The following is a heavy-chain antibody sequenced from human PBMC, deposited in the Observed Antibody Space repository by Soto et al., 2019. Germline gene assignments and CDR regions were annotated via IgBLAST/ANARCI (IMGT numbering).Heavy chain of an antibody. V-gene: IGHV4-59*08. Sequence: SETLSLTCTVSGGSISSYYWSWIRQPPGKGLEWIGYIYYSGSTNYNPSLKSRVTISVDTSKNQFSLKLSSVTAADTAVYYCARHAWLPHMVATVADIWGQGTMVTVSS. D-gene: IGHD5-12*01. J-gene: IGHJ3*02. CDR2: IYYSGST. CDR1: GGSISSYY. CDR3: ARHAWLPHMVATVADI.